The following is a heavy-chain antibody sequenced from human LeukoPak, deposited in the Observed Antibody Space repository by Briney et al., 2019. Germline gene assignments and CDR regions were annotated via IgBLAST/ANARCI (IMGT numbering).Heavy chain of an antibody. D-gene: IGHD3-22*01. CDR3: AREYFYYDSSGYYVTEYFQH. CDR2: TIPILGIA. CDR1: GGTFSSYA. J-gene: IGHJ1*01. V-gene: IGHV1-69*04. Sequence: GASVKVSCKASGGTFSSYAISWVRQAPGQGLEWMGRTIPILGIANYAQKFQGRVTITADKSTSTAYMELSSLRSEDTAVYYCAREYFYYDSSGYYVTEYFQHWGQGTLVTVSS.